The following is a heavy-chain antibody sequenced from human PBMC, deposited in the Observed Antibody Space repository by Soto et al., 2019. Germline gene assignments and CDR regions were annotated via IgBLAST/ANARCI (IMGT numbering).Heavy chain of an antibody. Sequence: ASVKVSCKASGYTFISYQIHWVRQAPGQGLEWMGIIHPSGGSTSYAQKFQGRVTMTRDTSTSTVYMELSSLRSEDTAVYYCARDRVALAGLYYYHYGVAVCGQGTTVTVSS. CDR2: IHPSGGST. CDR3: ARDRVALAGLYYYHYGVAV. J-gene: IGHJ6*02. D-gene: IGHD6-13*01. CDR1: GYTFISYQ. V-gene: IGHV1-46*01.